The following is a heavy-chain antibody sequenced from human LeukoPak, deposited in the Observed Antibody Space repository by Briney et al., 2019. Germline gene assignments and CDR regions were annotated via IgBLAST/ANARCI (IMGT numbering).Heavy chain of an antibody. Sequence: SETLSLTCAVSVVSISSDDCGWIRQPAGKGLEWIGRIYTSVSTNYNPSLTSRVTMSVDTSTNKFSLKPSSVTAADTAVYYSARGGSYGYQGLGSFDYWGQGTLVTVSS. V-gene: IGHV4-4*07. J-gene: IGHJ4*02. CDR2: IYTSVST. D-gene: IGHD5-18*01. CDR3: ARGGSYGYQGLGSFDY. CDR1: VVSISSDD.